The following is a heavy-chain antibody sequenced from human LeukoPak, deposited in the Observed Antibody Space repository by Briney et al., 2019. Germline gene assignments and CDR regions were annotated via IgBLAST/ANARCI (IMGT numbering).Heavy chain of an antibody. Sequence: KSSETLSLTCAVYGGSFSGYYWSWIRQPPGKGLEWIGEINHSGSTNYNPSLKSRVTISVDTSKNQFSLKLSSVTAADTAVYYCARALGDLWGRGTLVTVSS. J-gene: IGHJ2*01. V-gene: IGHV4-34*01. CDR2: INHSGST. CDR1: GGSFSGYY. CDR3: ARALGDL. D-gene: IGHD7-27*01.